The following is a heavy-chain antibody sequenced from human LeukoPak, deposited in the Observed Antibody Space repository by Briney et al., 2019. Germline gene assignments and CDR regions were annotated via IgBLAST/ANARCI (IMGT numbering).Heavy chain of an antibody. CDR2: ISGSGGST. D-gene: IGHD2-2*01. CDR1: GFTFSSYA. V-gene: IGHV3-23*01. CDR3: AKADKLGYCSSTSCPSRPLYYFDY. Sequence: GGSLRLSCAASGFTFSSYAMSWVRQAPGKGLEWVSAISGSGGSTYYADSVKGRFTISRDNSKNTLYLQMNSLRAEDTAVYYCAKADKLGYCSSTSCPSRPLYYFDYWGQGTLVTVSS. J-gene: IGHJ4*02.